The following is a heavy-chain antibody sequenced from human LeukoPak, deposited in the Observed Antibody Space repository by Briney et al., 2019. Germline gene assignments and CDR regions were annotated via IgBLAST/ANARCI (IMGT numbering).Heavy chain of an antibody. J-gene: IGHJ3*02. Sequence: GGSLRLSCAASGFTLSSYAMSWVRQGPGKGLEWVSAISVSGNTYHADSVKGRFTISRDNSKNTLYLQMNSLRAEDTAVYYCAKSYYYDSSGYGDAFDIWGQGTMVTVSS. CDR1: GFTLSSYA. CDR2: ISVSGNT. V-gene: IGHV3-23*01. CDR3: AKSYYYDSSGYGDAFDI. D-gene: IGHD3-22*01.